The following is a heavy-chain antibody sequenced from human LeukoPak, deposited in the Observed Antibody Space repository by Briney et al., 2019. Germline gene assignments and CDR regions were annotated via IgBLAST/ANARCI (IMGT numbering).Heavy chain of an antibody. CDR3: AKDRFGDYYFDY. CDR1: GFTFSSCA. D-gene: IGHD3-10*01. CDR2: ISGSGDDT. J-gene: IGHJ4*02. Sequence: GGSLRLSCAASGFTFSSCAMSWVRQSPGKGLEWISTISGSGDDTYSADSVKGRFTSSRDNSRNTLYLQMHSLRAEDTAIYYYAKDRFGDYYFDYWGQGTLVTVSS. V-gene: IGHV3-23*01.